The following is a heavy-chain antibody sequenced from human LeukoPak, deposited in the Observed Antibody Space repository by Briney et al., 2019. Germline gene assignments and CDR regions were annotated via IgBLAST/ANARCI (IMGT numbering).Heavy chain of an antibody. J-gene: IGHJ4*02. CDR2: TSDRGDYT. Sequence: GGSLRLSCAASGFTFTSYSMSWVRQAPGKGLEWVSGTSDRGDYTYYADSVKGRFTISRDSSMNTLFLQMNSLRAEDTALYFCARKAQYNGHYPLDYWGQGTLVTVSS. D-gene: IGHD1-7*01. CDR1: GFTFTSYS. V-gene: IGHV3-23*01. CDR3: ARKAQYNGHYPLDY.